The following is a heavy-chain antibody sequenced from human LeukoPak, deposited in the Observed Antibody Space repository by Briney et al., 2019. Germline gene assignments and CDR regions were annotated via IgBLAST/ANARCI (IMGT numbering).Heavy chain of an antibody. CDR3: ARDSSRDPPFDY. CDR1: GGTFSSYA. Sequence: SVKVSCKASGGTFSSYAISWVRQAPGQGLEWMGGIIPIFGTANYAQKFQGRVTITADESTSTAYMELSSLRSEDTAVYYCARDSSRDPPFDYWGQGTLVTVSS. D-gene: IGHD6-13*01. V-gene: IGHV1-69*13. CDR2: IIPIFGTA. J-gene: IGHJ4*02.